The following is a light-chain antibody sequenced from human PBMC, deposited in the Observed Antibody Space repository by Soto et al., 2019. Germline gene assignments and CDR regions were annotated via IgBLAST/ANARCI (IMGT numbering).Light chain of an antibody. Sequence: QSVLTQPPSVSGAPGQRVTISCTGSSSNIGATYDVQGYQQLPGTAPKLLIYGNSNRPSGVPDRFSGSKSGTSASLAITGLQADDEADYYFQSYDSSMSAHYVFGTGTKLTVL. V-gene: IGLV1-40*01. J-gene: IGLJ1*01. CDR3: QSYDSSMSAHYV. CDR2: GNS. CDR1: SSNIGATYD.